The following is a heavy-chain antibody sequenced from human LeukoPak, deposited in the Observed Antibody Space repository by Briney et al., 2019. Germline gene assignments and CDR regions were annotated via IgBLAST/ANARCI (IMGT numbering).Heavy chain of an antibody. CDR3: ARDARTTAYYYYCMDV. D-gene: IGHD1-7*01. CDR1: GGTFSSYA. J-gene: IGHJ6*03. V-gene: IGHV1-18*01. CDR2: ISAYNGNT. Sequence: ASVKVSCKASGGTFSSYAISWVRQAPGQGLEWMVWISAYNGNTNYAQKLQGRVTMTTDTSTSTAYMELSSLRSEDTAVYYCARDARTTAYYYYCMDVWGKGTTVTVSS.